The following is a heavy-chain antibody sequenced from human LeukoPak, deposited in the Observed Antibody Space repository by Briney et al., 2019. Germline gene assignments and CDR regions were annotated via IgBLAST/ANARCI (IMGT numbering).Heavy chain of an antibody. V-gene: IGHV1-69*06. CDR2: IIPVFGTS. CDR3: ARVSGINYYMDV. Sequence: ASVKVSCKASGGTFSSYAISWVRQAPGQGLEWMGGIIPVFGTSNYAQKFQGRVTITADKSTSTAYMELSSLRSEDTAVYYCARVSGINYYMDVWGKGTTVTVSS. D-gene: IGHD3-10*01. J-gene: IGHJ6*03. CDR1: GGTFSSYA.